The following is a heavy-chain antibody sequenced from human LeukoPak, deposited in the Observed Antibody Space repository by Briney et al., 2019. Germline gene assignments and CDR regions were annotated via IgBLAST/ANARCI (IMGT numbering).Heavy chain of an antibody. CDR1: GFTFSSAL. Sequence: GGLLQSFSAHGFTFSSALVRSVRQAPAKGLEWVANIKQDGSEKYYVDSVKGRFTISRDNAKNSLYLQMNSLRAEDTAVYYCARDSGSSGGQGTLVTVSS. CDR3: ARDSGSS. CDR2: IKQDGSEK. V-gene: IGHV3-7*03. D-gene: IGHD6-13*01. J-gene: IGHJ4*02.